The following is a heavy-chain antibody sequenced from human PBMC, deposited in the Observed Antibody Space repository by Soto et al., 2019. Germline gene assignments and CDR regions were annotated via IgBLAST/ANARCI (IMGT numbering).Heavy chain of an antibody. J-gene: IGHJ4*02. CDR3: ATLTRRDGYNFDY. V-gene: IGHV4-61*01. D-gene: IGHD5-12*01. CDR1: GGSISSSSYY. Sequence: PSETLSLTCTVSGGSISSSSYYWSWIRQPPGKGLEWIGYIYYSGSTNYNPSLKSRVTISVDTSKNQFSLKLSSVTAADTAVYYCATLTRRDGYNFDYWGQGTLVTVSS. CDR2: IYYSGST.